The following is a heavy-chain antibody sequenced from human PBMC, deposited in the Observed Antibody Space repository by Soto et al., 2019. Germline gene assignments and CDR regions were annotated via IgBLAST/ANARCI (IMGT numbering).Heavy chain of an antibody. J-gene: IGHJ4*02. CDR3: ARYLPPGDY. CDR1: GYTFTSYG. CDR2: IRAYNGNT. V-gene: IGHV1-18*01. Sequence: QVQLVQSGAEVKKPGASVKVSCKASGYTFTSYGISWVRQAPGQGLAWMGWIRAYNGNTNYAQKLQGRATMTTDTSTSTAYMELRSWGSDDTAVYCGARYLPPGDYWGQGTLVTVSS.